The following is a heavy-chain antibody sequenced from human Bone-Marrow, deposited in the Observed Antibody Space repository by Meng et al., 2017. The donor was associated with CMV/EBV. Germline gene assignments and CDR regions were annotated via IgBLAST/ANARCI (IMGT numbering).Heavy chain of an antibody. CDR3: ARVAGYYDFWRGYWGTCFDP. D-gene: IGHD3-3*01. CDR1: SVSGYY. J-gene: IGHJ5*02. V-gene: IGHV4-34*01. Sequence: SVSGYYWNWIRRPPGKGLEWIGEIKHSGSTNYNPSLKGRVTISVNTSKDQFSLKLSSVTAADTAVYYCARVAGYYDFWRGYWGTCFDPWGQGTLVTVSS. CDR2: IKHSGST.